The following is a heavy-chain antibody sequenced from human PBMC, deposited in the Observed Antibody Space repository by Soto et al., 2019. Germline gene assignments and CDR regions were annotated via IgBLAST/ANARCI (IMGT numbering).Heavy chain of an antibody. CDR1: GFTFSSYG. J-gene: IGHJ6*02. Sequence: GGSLRLSCAASGFTFSSYGMHWVRQAPGKGLEWVAVISYDGSNKYYADSVKGRFTISRDNSKNTLYLQMNSLRAEDTAVYYCANVMGAPYGMDVWGQGTTVTVSS. CDR3: ANVMGAPYGMDV. CDR2: ISYDGSNK. V-gene: IGHV3-30*18. D-gene: IGHD1-26*01.